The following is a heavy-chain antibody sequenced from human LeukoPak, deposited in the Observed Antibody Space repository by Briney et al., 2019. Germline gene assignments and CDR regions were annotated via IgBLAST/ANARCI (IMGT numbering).Heavy chain of an antibody. Sequence: GGSLRLSCAASGFTFSSYWMSWVRQAPGKGLEWVANIKQDGSEKYYVDSVKGRFTISRDNSKNTLYLQMNSLRAEDTAVYYCARMPRGFYAFDVWGQGTMVTVSS. V-gene: IGHV3-7*03. D-gene: IGHD2-2*01. J-gene: IGHJ3*01. CDR3: ARMPRGFYAFDV. CDR1: GFTFSSYW. CDR2: IKQDGSEK.